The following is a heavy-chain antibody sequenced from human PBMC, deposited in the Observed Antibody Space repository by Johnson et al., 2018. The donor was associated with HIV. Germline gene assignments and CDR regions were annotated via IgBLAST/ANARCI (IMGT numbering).Heavy chain of an antibody. J-gene: IGHJ3*01. Sequence: VLLVESGGTLVKPGGSLRLSCAASGFSFSNTWLSWVLQAPGKGLEWVARIKRKSDGGTTDYAAPVKGRFSISRDDSKSTVYLQMNSLKTEDSAVYYCTTDLIVVIPIGAFDVWGQGTTVTVSS. CDR3: TTDLIVVIPIGAFDV. V-gene: IGHV3-15*02. D-gene: IGHD2-21*01. CDR2: IKRKSDGGTT. CDR1: GFSFSNTW.